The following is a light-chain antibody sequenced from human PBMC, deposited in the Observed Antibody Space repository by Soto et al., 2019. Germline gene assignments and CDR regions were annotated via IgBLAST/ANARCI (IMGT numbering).Light chain of an antibody. CDR2: DVS. CDR1: SSDVGGYNY. Sequence: QSALTQPASVSGSPGQSITISCTGTSSDVGGYNYVSWYQQHPGKAPKLMIYDVSNRPSGVSNRFSGSKSGNTASLTISGLRAEDEADYYCSSYRGSSTLEVFGSGTKVTVL. J-gene: IGLJ1*01. V-gene: IGLV2-14*01. CDR3: SSYRGSSTLEV.